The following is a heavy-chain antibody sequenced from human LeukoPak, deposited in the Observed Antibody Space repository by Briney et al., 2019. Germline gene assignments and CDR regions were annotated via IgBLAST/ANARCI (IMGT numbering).Heavy chain of an antibody. CDR3: ARHGGYSYGYGFDY. Sequence: PSETLSLTCAVSGGSISSDGYSWSWIRQPPGKGLEWIGSIYYSGSTYYNPSLKSRVTISVDTSKNQFSLKLSSVTAADTAVYYCARHGGYSYGYGFDYWGQGTLVTVSS. J-gene: IGHJ4*02. CDR2: IYYSGST. V-gene: IGHV4-39*01. D-gene: IGHD5-18*01. CDR1: GGSISSDGYS.